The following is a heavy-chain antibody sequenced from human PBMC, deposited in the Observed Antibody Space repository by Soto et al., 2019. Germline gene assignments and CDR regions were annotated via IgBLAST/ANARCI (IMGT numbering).Heavy chain of an antibody. CDR1: GYTFTSYA. Sequence: ASVNVSCKASGYTFTSYAMHWVRQAPGQRLEWMGWINAGNGNTKYSQKFQGRVTITRDTSASTAYMELSSLRSEDTAVYYCAMTYYCSSTSCPPDYWGQGTLVTVSS. CDR3: AMTYYCSSTSCPPDY. J-gene: IGHJ4*02. V-gene: IGHV1-3*01. CDR2: INAGNGNT. D-gene: IGHD2-2*01.